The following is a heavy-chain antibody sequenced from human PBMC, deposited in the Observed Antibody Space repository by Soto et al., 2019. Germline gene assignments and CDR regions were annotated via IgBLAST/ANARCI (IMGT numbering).Heavy chain of an antibody. J-gene: IGHJ4*02. V-gene: IGHV1-3*01. D-gene: IGHD3-10*01. Sequence: VASVKVSCKASGDTFTNYAIHWVRQAPGQSLEWMGWINAASGNTRYSQNFQGRVTITRDTSASTAYMQLSSLRSEDTAVYYCARGPGGYYGSEKAFYSYYSEYWGPGSLVTVSS. CDR1: GDTFTNYA. CDR2: INAASGNT. CDR3: ARGPGGYYGSEKAFYSYYSEY.